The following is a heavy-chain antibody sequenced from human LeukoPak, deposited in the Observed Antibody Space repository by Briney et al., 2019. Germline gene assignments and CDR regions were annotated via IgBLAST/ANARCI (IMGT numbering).Heavy chain of an antibody. Sequence: GGPLRLSFAASGFTFSSYAMHWVRQAPGKGLEWVAVISYDGSNKYYADSVKGRFTISRDNSKNTLYLQMNSLRAEDTAVYYCASNIVVVVAAFDYWGQGTLVTVSS. CDR3: ASNIVVVVAAFDY. V-gene: IGHV3-30-3*01. CDR2: ISYDGSNK. CDR1: GFTFSSYA. J-gene: IGHJ4*02. D-gene: IGHD2-15*01.